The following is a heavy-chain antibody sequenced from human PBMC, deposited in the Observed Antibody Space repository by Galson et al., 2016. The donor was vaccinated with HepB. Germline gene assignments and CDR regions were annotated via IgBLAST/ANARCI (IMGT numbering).Heavy chain of an antibody. Sequence: SVKVSCKASGYTFTHSYMHWVRQAPGQGLEWMGVINLSDATRNNAPKFQGRVTMTWDRSSTSVYMALSSLRPEDTAMYYCARDPGNTCSYDSWGQGTLVTVSS. CDR2: INLSDATR. CDR3: ARDPGNTCSYDS. CDR1: GYTFTHSY. J-gene: IGHJ4*02. V-gene: IGHV1-46*01. D-gene: IGHD2/OR15-2a*01.